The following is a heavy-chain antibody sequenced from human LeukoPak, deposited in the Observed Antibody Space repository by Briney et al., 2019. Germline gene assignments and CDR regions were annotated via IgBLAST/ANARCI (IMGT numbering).Heavy chain of an antibody. J-gene: IGHJ6*03. V-gene: IGHV4-59*01. D-gene: IGHD6-13*01. CDR3: ARVVGLTGYSSSWYSGYYYYMDV. CDR1: GGFISSYY. CDR2: IYYSGST. Sequence: SETLSLTGTVSGGFISSYYWNWIRQPPGKGLEWIGYIYYSGSTKYNPSLKSRVSISVDTSKNQFSLKLSSVTAADTAVYYCARVVGLTGYSSSWYSGYYYYMDVWGKGTTVTVSS.